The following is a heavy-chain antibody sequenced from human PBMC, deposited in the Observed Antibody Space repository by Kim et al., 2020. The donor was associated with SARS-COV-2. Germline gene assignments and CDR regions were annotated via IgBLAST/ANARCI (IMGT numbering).Heavy chain of an antibody. D-gene: IGHD3-3*01. V-gene: IGHV3-33*01. Sequence: GGSLRLSCAASGFTFSTYGLHCVRQAPGKGLEWVALIWNDGTKKSYEDSVKGRFTISRDNSKSTLYLQMNSLRVEDTALYYCARVFDTYYMDVWGKGTTVTVSS. CDR2: IWNDGTKK. CDR1: GFTFSTYG. J-gene: IGHJ6*03. CDR3: ARVFDTYYMDV.